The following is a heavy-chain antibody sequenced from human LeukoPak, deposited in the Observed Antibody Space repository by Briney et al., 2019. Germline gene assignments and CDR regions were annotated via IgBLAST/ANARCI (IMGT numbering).Heavy chain of an antibody. V-gene: IGHV3-23*01. CDR1: GYIFSIFA. D-gene: IGHD2-2*01. CDR2: ISGSGAKT. CDR3: ARIGHDLYQTFDF. Sequence: GGSLRLSCAPSGYIFSIFAVSRVPEAPGGGLECVSLISGSGAKTYYAGSVEGRFTISRDNAKSSIYLQMNSLRAEDTAIYYCARIGHDLYQTFDFWGNGNLITVSS. J-gene: IGHJ4*01.